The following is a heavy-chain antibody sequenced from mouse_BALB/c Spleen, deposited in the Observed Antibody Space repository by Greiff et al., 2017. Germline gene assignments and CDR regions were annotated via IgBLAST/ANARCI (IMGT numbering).Heavy chain of an antibody. J-gene: IGHJ4*01. CDR2: IYPGDGDT. D-gene: IGHD4-1*01. CDR3: ARAGYYAMDY. CDR1: GYAFSSSW. Sequence: VQLQQSGPELVKPGASVKISCKASGYAFSSSWMNWVKQRPGQGLEWIGRIYPGDGDTNYNGKFKGKATLTADKSSSTAYMQLSSLTSEDTAVYYCARAGYYAMDYWGQGTSVTVSS. V-gene: IGHV1-82*01.